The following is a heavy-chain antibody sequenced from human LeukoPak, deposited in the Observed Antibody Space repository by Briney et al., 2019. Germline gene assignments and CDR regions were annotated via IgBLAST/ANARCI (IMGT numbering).Heavy chain of an antibody. CDR2: IYYSGST. CDR1: GGSISSSSYY. CDR3: ARLVVSATVNWFDP. Sequence: SETLSLTCSVSGGSISSSSYYWGWIRQPPGKGLRWIGNIYYSGSTYYNPSLKSRVTISVGTSKNQFSLKLSSVTAADTAVYYCARLVVSATVNWFDPWGQGTLVTVSS. V-gene: IGHV4-39*01. D-gene: IGHD2-15*01. J-gene: IGHJ5*02.